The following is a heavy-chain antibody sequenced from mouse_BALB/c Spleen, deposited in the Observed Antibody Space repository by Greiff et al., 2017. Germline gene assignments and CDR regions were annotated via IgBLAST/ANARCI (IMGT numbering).Heavy chain of an antibody. V-gene: IGHV5-17*02. J-gene: IGHJ1*01. D-gene: IGHD1-1*01. CDR3: ARVDYGSSYWYFDV. CDR2: ISSGSSTI. Sequence: EVQGVESGGGLVQPGGSRKLSCAASGFTFSSFGMHWVRQAPEKGLEWVAYISSGSSTIYYADTVKGRFTISRDNPKNTLFLQMTSLRSEDTAMYYCARVDYGSSYWYFDVWGAGTTVTVSS. CDR1: GFTFSSFG.